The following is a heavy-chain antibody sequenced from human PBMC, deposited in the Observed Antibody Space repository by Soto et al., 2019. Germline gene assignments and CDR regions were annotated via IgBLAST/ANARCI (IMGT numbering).Heavy chain of an antibody. CDR2: IYPGDSDT. CDR3: ATSYYYDSSGYYSALGAFDI. Sequence: WESLTISGTGSGHSFTRYWIGWVRQMPGKGLEWMGIIYPGDSDTRYSPSFQGQVTISADKSISTAYLQWSSLKASDTAMYYCATSYYYDSSGYYSALGAFDIWGQGTMVTVSS. D-gene: IGHD3-22*01. V-gene: IGHV5-51*01. CDR1: GHSFTRYW. J-gene: IGHJ3*02.